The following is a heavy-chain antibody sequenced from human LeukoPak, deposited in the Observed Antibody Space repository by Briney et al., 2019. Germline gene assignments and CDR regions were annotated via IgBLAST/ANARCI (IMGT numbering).Heavy chain of an antibody. CDR2: INAGNGNT. CDR3: ARAYSYGQRLDY. D-gene: IGHD5-18*01. J-gene: IGHJ4*02. V-gene: IGHV1-3*03. Sequence: GASVKVSCEASGYTFTSYAMHWVRQAPGQRLEWMGWINAGNGNTKYSQEFQGRVTITRDTSASTAYMELSSLRSEDMAVYYCARAYSYGQRLDYWGQGTLVTVSS. CDR1: GYTFTSYA.